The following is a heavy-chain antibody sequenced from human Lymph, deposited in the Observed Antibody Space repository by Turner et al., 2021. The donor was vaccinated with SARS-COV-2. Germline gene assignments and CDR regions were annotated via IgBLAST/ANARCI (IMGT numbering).Heavy chain of an antibody. Sequence: QVQLVQSGAEVKKPWSSVRVSCKASGVTFSSYTLGWVRQAPGRGLEWMVGILPIFGTANYAQKFQGRVTITADESTSTAYMELSSLRYEDTAVYYCARLGSSVVPYYYYGMDVWGKGTTVTVSS. D-gene: IGHD3-22*01. V-gene: IGHV1-69*01. CDR1: GVTFSSYT. CDR2: ILPIFGTA. CDR3: ARLGSSVVPYYYYGMDV. J-gene: IGHJ6*04.